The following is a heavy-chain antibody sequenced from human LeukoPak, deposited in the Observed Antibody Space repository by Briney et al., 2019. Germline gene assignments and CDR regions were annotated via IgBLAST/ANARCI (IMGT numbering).Heavy chain of an antibody. CDR3: ARDETAAETGWFDP. J-gene: IGHJ5*02. Sequence: GASVKVSCKASGGTFSSYAISWVRQAPGQGLEWMGRIIPILGIANYAQKFQGRVTIIADKSASTAYMELSSLRSEDTAVYYCARDETAAETGWFDPWGQGTLVTVSS. D-gene: IGHD6-13*01. CDR2: IIPILGIA. CDR1: GGTFSSYA. V-gene: IGHV1-69*04.